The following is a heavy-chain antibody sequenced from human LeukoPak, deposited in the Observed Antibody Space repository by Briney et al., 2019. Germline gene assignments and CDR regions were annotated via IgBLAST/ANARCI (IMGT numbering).Heavy chain of an antibody. CDR1: GRTFSSYA. D-gene: IGHD3-10*01. J-gene: IGHJ2*01. V-gene: IGHV3-23*01. Sequence: GGSLTLSCAASGRTFSSYAMSWVRQAPGKGLEWVSGILGSGGSTFFADSLKGRFTVSRDNSKNTLYLHMNSLGADDTAVYYCAKDRVQGSWYFDLWGRGTLVTVSS. CDR3: AKDRVQGSWYFDL. CDR2: ILGSGGST.